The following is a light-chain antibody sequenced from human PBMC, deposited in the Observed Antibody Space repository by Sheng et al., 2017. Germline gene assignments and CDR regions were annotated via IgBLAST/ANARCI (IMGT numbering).Light chain of an antibody. Sequence: SYELTQPPSVSVYPGQTASITCSGDKLGGKYVSWYQQKPGQSPVLVIYQDNKRPSGIPERFSGSNSGNTATLTISETQALDEATYYCQAWDKNTENVVFGGGTKLTVL. CDR2: QDN. CDR1: KLGGKY. V-gene: IGLV3-1*01. CDR3: QAWDKNTENVV. J-gene: IGLJ2*01.